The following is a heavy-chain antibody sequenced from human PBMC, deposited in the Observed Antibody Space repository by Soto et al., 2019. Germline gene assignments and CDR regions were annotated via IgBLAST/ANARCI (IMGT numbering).Heavy chain of an antibody. CDR3: ARIRVTWGTGYWYFDL. CDR2: INQDGSEK. V-gene: IGHV3-7*05. Sequence: GGSLRLSCAASGFTFSNYWMSWVRQAPGRGLEWVASINQDGSEKYYVDSVKGRFTISRDNANNSLYLHMNSLRADDTAVYYCARIRVTWGTGYWYFDLWGRGILVTVSS. J-gene: IGHJ2*01. CDR1: GFTFSNYW. D-gene: IGHD2-21*02.